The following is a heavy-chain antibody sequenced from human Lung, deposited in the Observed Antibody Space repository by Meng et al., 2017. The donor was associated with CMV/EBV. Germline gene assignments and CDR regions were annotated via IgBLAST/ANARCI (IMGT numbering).Heavy chain of an antibody. J-gene: IGHJ6*02. Sequence: SETLSPTCTVSGGSTTSYYWNWIRQPPGKKLEWIGDISHSGTSSYNPSLKSRVIITGDTSRKQFSLILTSVAAANTAVYFCARGCDAGISLGYYYNRGFDVWGRGATVTVSS. D-gene: IGHD3-22*01. CDR1: GGSTTSYY. CDR2: ISHSGTS. V-gene: IGHV4-59*01. CDR3: ARGCDAGISLGYYYNRGFDV.